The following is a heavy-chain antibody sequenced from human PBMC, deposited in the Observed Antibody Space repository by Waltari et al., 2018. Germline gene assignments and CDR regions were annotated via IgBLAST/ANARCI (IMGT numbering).Heavy chain of an antibody. J-gene: IGHJ6*02. CDR3: ARQQILVNSGSYNYYYGMDV. CDR1: GGTFSSYA. D-gene: IGHD1-26*01. CDR2: IIPIFGTA. V-gene: IGHV1-69*01. Sequence: QVQLVQSGAEVKKPGSSVKVSCKASGGTFSSYAISGVRQAPGQGLEWMGGIIPIFGTANYAQKFQGRVTITADESTSTAYMELSSLRSEDTAVYYCARQQILVNSGSYNYYYGMDVWGQGTTVTVSS.